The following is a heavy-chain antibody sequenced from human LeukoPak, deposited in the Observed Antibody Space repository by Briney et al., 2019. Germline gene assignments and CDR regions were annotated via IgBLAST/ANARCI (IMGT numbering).Heavy chain of an antibody. CDR3: ARDADYGGSPDAFDI. Sequence: GGSLRLSCAASGFTVSGNHMSWVRQAPGKGLNLVSIIYSGGTTYYADSVKGRFTISRDNSKNTLYLQMNSLRAEDTAVYYCARDADYGGSPDAFDIWGRGTIVTVSS. CDR1: GFTVSGNH. D-gene: IGHD4-23*01. CDR2: IYSGGTT. J-gene: IGHJ3*02. V-gene: IGHV3-53*01.